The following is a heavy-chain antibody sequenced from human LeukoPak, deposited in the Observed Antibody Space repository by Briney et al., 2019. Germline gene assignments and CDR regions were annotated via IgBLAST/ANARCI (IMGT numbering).Heavy chain of an antibody. CDR3: ASLPTRSVTIDY. Sequence: SETLSLTCAVYGGSFSGYYWSWIRQPPGKGLEWIGEINHSGSTNYNPSLKSRVTISVDTSKNQFCLKLSSVTAADTAVYNCASLPTRSVTIDYWGQGTLVTVSS. V-gene: IGHV4-34*01. J-gene: IGHJ4*02. D-gene: IGHD4-23*01. CDR2: INHSGST. CDR1: GGSFSGYY.